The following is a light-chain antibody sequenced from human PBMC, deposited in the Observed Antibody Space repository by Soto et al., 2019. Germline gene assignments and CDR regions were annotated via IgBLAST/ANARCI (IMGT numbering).Light chain of an antibody. Sequence: ILLTQSRSTLYAHGGDRVTISGRASQIITSWAWYQQKPGKAPNLLIYDVSNSKSGAPSRFSGSASGTEFILTLSTLQPDDFATHYSQQYNSYPCTFGQETEVDIK. J-gene: IGKJ1*01. CDR1: QIITSW. CDR3: QQYNSYPCT. CDR2: DVS. V-gene: IGKV1-5*01.